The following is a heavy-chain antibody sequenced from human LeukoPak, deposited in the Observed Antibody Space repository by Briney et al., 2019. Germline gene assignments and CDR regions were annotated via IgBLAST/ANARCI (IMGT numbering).Heavy chain of an antibody. D-gene: IGHD5-18*01. V-gene: IGHV1-18*01. CDR2: ISAYNGNT. CDR3: ARTTAGSSYSYGTTKGWNRWFDP. J-gene: IGHJ5*02. CDR1: GYTFTSYG. Sequence: GASVKVSCKASGYTFTSYGISWVRQAPGQGLEWMGWISAYNGNTNYAQKLQGRVTMTTDTSTSTAYMELRSLRSDDTAVYYCARTTAGSSYSYGTTKGWNRWFDPWGQGTLVTVSS.